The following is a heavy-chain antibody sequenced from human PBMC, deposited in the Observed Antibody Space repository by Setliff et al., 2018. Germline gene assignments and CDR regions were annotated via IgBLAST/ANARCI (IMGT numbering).Heavy chain of an antibody. J-gene: IGHJ4*02. V-gene: IGHV3-30*02. CDR1: GFVFGTYG. Sequence: GESLKISCAASGFVFGTYGMHWVRQAPGKGLDWVASVRFDGSYKVYADSVKGRFTISRDNSENTLFLQMTSLKPEDTGIYYCAKVKKPLIRGSGFDYWGRGTLVTVSS. CDR2: VRFDGSYK. CDR3: AKVKKPLIRGSGFDY. D-gene: IGHD2-8*01.